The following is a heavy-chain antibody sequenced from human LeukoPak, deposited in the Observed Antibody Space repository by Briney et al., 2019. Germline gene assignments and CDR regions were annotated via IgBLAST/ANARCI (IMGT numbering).Heavy chain of an antibody. CDR1: GGTFSSYA. CDR2: IIPIFGTA. Sequence: ASVKDSCKASGGTFSSYAISWVRQAPGQGLEWMGRIIPIFGTANYAQKFQGRVTITTDESTSTAYMELSSLRSEDTAVYYCARDTGADYYDSSGYHMGAFDIWGQGTMVTVSS. J-gene: IGHJ3*02. D-gene: IGHD3-22*01. V-gene: IGHV1-69*05. CDR3: ARDTGADYYDSSGYHMGAFDI.